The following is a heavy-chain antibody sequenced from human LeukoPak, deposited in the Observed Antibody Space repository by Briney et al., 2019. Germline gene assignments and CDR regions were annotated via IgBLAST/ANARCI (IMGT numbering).Heavy chain of an antibody. J-gene: IGHJ4*02. CDR1: GFTFSSYA. D-gene: IGHD3-10*01. Sequence: GGSLRLSCAASGFTFSSYAMSWVRQAPGKGLEWVSAISGSGGSTYYADSVKGRFTISRDNSKNTLYLQMNSLRAEDTAVYFCASFHYYGSGAYYLSYWGQGTLVTVSS. CDR2: ISGSGGST. CDR3: ASFHYYGSGAYYLSY. V-gene: IGHV3-23*01.